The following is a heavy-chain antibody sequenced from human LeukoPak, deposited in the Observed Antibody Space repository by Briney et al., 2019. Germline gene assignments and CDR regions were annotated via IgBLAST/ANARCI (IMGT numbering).Heavy chain of an antibody. J-gene: IGHJ4*02. CDR1: GFTFSSHA. CDR2: ISGSGGST. D-gene: IGHD3-22*01. Sequence: GGSLRLSCAASGFTFSSHALSWVRQAPGKGLEGVSSISGSGGSTYYADSVKGRFTISRDSSKNTLYLQMNGLRAEDTAVYYCAKDYYDSSGYLRQYFDYWGQGTLVTVSS. CDR3: AKDYYDSSGYLRQYFDY. V-gene: IGHV3-23*01.